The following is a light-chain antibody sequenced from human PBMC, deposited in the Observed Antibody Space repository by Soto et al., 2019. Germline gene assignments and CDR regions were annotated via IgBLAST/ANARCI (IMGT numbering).Light chain of an antibody. CDR1: SCNIGKTL. CDR2: DDN. Sequence: QSVLTQPPSVSAAPGQKVTISCSGSSCNIGKTLVAWYQHLPGTAPKLLIYDDNRRPSGIPDRFSASKSGTTATLAITGLQTGDEADYYCETWDTNLSAVVFGGGTQLTVL. CDR3: ETWDTNLSAVV. V-gene: IGLV1-51*01. J-gene: IGLJ7*01.